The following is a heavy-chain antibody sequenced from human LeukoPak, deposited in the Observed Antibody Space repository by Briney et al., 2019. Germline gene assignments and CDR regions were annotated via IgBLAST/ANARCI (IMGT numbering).Heavy chain of an antibody. CDR1: GGSISSYY. Sequence: SETLSLTCSVSGGSISSYYWSWIRQPPGKGLEWIGYIYYSGSTNYNPSLKSRVTISVDTSKNQLSLKLSSVTAADTAVYYCARDYYSRFDPWGQGTLVTVSS. V-gene: IGHV4-59*01. CDR2: IYYSGST. D-gene: IGHD1-26*01. J-gene: IGHJ5*02. CDR3: ARDYYSRFDP.